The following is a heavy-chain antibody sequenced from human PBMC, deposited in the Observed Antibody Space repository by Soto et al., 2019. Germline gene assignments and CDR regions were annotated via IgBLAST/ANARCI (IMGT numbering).Heavy chain of an antibody. CDR3: ARVGTPIDY. Sequence: QVQLVQSGAEVKKPGASVKVSCKASGYTFTNFGISWVRQAPGQGLEWMGWISAYNGNTNYAQKCRGRGSTPTDTSTRTAYMELRSLRSAATAVYYCARVGTPIDYWGQGTLVTVS. J-gene: IGHJ4*02. V-gene: IGHV1-18*01. D-gene: IGHD7-27*01. CDR2: ISAYNGNT. CDR1: GYTFTNFG.